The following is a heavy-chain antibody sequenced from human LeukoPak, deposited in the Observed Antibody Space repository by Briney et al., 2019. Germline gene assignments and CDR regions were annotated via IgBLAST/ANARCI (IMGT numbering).Heavy chain of an antibody. D-gene: IGHD3-3*01. J-gene: IGHJ4*02. CDR3: ARGPSLTDDFWSGYVDY. Sequence: ASVKVSCKASGYTFTSYAMHWVRQAPGQRLEWMGWINAGNGNTKYSQKFQGRVTITRDTSASTAYMEVGSLRSEDTAVYYCARGPSLTDDFWSGYVDYWGQGTLVTVSS. V-gene: IGHV1-3*01. CDR1: GYTFTSYA. CDR2: INAGNGNT.